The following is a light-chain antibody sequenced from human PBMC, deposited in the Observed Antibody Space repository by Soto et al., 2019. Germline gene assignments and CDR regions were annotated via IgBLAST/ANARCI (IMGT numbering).Light chain of an antibody. Sequence: DIQMTQSPSTLSASVGDRVTITCRASQSIDLWLAWYQQKPGKAPNLLIYNASSLESGVPSRFSGSGSGTEFTLTITSLQPDDFSTYYCQQYNSYSTWTFGQGTKVEVK. CDR3: QQYNSYSTWT. V-gene: IGKV1-5*03. CDR1: QSIDLW. J-gene: IGKJ1*01. CDR2: NAS.